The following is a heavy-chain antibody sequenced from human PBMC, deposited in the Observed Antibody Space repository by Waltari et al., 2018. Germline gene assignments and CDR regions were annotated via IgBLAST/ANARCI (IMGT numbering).Heavy chain of an antibody. CDR3: ARAWISLILGATSAFDI. CDR2: IKHSGRT. V-gene: IGHV4-34*01. CDR1: GGSFSGYY. D-gene: IGHD1-26*01. J-gene: IGHJ3*02. Sequence: QVQLQQWGAGLLKPSETLSLTCAVYGGSFSGYYWSWIRQPPGKGLAWIGEIKHSGRTNYTPSLKSRVTISVDTSKNQFSLKLSSVTAADTAVYYCARAWISLILGATSAFDIWGQGTMVTVS.